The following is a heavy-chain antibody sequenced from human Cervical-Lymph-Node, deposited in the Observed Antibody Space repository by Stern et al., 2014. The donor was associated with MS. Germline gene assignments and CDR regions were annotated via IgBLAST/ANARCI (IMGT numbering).Heavy chain of an antibody. J-gene: IGHJ4*02. CDR1: GYTFTSYY. CDR3: ARVDTAMVFFDY. V-gene: IGHV1-46*03. Sequence: QVQLVQSGAEVKKPGASVKVSCKASGYTFTSYYMHWVRQAPGQGLEWMGIINPSGGGTSYAQKFQGRVTMTRDTSTSTVYMELSSLRSEDTAVYYCARVDTAMVFFDYWGQGTLVTVSS. CDR2: INPSGGGT. D-gene: IGHD5-18*01.